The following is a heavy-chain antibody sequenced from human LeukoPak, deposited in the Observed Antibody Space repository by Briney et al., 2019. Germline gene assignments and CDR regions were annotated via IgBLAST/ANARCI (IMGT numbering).Heavy chain of an antibody. D-gene: IGHD1-26*01. CDR1: GGSISSSNW. CDR3: ARSPGWELQTGDY. V-gene: IGHV4-4*02. CDR2: IYHSGST. Sequence: SGTLSLTCAVSGGSISSSNWWSWVRQPPGKGLEWIGEIYHSGSTNYNPSPKSRVTISVDKSKNQFSLKLSSVTAADTAVYYCARSPGWELQTGDYWGQGTLVTVSS. J-gene: IGHJ4*02.